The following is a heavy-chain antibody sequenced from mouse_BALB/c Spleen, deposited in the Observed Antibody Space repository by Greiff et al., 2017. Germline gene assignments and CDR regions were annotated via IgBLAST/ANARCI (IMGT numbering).Heavy chain of an antibody. V-gene: IGHV5-17*02. CDR3: ARLRLGYAMDY. CDR2: ISSGSSTI. D-gene: IGHD2-12*01. Sequence: EVKLMESGGGLVQPGGSRKLSCAASGFTFSSFGMHWVRQAPEKGLEWVAYISSGSSTIYYADTVKGRFTISRDNPKNTLFLQMTSLRSEDTAMYYCARLRLGYAMDYWGQGTSVTVSS. CDR1: GFTFSSFG. J-gene: IGHJ4*01.